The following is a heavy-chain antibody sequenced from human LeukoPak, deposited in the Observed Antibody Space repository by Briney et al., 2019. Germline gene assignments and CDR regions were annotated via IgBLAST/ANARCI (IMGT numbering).Heavy chain of an antibody. D-gene: IGHD1/OR15-1a*01. CDR2: ISYDGSNK. Sequence: GGSLRLSCAASGFTFSSYAMHWVRQAPGKGLEWVAVISYDGSNKYYADSVKGRFTISRDNSKNTLYLQMNSLRAEDTAVYYCASPKRSGTFDYWGQGTLVTVSS. CDR3: ASPKRSGTFDY. J-gene: IGHJ4*02. CDR1: GFTFSSYA. V-gene: IGHV3-30*04.